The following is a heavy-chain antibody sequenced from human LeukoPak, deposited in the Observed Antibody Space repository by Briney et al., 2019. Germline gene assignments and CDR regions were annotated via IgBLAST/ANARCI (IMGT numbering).Heavy chain of an antibody. J-gene: IGHJ4*02. CDR1: GFTFTNYD. CDR2: MKPNSGNT. Sequence: ASVKVSCKASGFTFTNYDINWVRQATGQGLEWMGYMKPNSGNTGYAQKFQGRVTMTRDTSISTAYMELSSLTSEDTAVYYCATELRWKDHWGQGTLVTVSS. V-gene: IGHV1-8*01. D-gene: IGHD4-23*01. CDR3: ATELRWKDH.